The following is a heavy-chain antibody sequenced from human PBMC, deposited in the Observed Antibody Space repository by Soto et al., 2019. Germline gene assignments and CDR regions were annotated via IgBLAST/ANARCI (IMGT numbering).Heavy chain of an antibody. Sequence: GASVKVSCKASGYIFTNHYIHWVRQAPGQGLEWMGIINPSGGGTSSAQKFQGRVILTRDTSTSTVYMELSSLRSEDTAVYYCARGVKYDSSDYCLVYWGQGTLVTVSS. CDR2: INPSGGGT. CDR1: GYIFTNHY. CDR3: ARGVKYDSSDYCLVY. D-gene: IGHD3-22*01. J-gene: IGHJ4*01. V-gene: IGHV1-46*01.